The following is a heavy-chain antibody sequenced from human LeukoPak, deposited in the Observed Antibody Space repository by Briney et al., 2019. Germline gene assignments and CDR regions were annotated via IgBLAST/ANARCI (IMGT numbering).Heavy chain of an antibody. D-gene: IGHD3-10*01. Sequence: GGSLRLSCAASGFTFSTYAMSWVRQAPGKGLEWVSGISGSGGSTYYADSVKGRFTISRDNSKNTLYLQMNSLRAEDTAVYYCAKDPGSGAGSGHLTYYFDYWGQGTLVTVSS. CDR2: ISGSGGST. CDR3: AKDPGSGAGSGHLTYYFDY. J-gene: IGHJ4*02. V-gene: IGHV3-23*01. CDR1: GFTFSTYA.